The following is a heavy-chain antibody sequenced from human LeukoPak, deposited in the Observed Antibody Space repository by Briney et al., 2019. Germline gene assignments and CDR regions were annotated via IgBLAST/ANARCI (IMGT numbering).Heavy chain of an antibody. V-gene: IGHV1-2*06. J-gene: IGHJ6*02. CDR1: GYTFTGYH. CDR2: INPNSGVT. Sequence: ASVKVSCKASGYTFTGYHVHWVRQAPGQGLEWVGRINPNSGVTNYAQKFQGRVTMTRHTSITTAHMELSRLRSDDTAVYYCARDRSGILGYYYNGMDVWGQGTTVTVSS. D-gene: IGHD3-10*01. CDR3: ARDRSGILGYYYNGMDV.